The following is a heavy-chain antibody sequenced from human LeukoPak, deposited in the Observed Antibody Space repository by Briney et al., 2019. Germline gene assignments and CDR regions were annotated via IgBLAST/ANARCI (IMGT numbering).Heavy chain of an antibody. CDR3: ARRYEYCGGDCYSHFDY. D-gene: IGHD2-21*02. CDR2: IYPGDSDT. V-gene: IGHV5-51*01. CDR1: GYSFTSYW. J-gene: IGHJ4*02. Sequence: GESLKISCKGSGYSFTSYWIGWVRQMPGKGLEWIGIIYPGDSDTRYSPSFQGQVTISADKSISTAYLQWSSLKASDTAMYYCARRYEYCGGDCYSHFDYWGQGTLVTVSS.